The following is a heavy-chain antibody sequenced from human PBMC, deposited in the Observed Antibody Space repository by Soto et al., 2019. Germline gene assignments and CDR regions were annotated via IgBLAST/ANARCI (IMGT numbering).Heavy chain of an antibody. D-gene: IGHD2-15*01. J-gene: IGHJ5*02. CDR1: GGSISTYY. V-gene: IGHV4-59*01. Sequence: PSETLSLTCSLSGGSISTYYWSWIRQSPGRGLEWIGYVYHTGSTNYNPSLKSRVAISLDTSKNQISLQLSSVTAADTAVYYCARGLVVVPXVPAEYYYDPRETGFDPWGQGTLVTVSS. CDR3: ARGLVVVPXVPAEYYYDPRETGFDP. CDR2: VYHTGST.